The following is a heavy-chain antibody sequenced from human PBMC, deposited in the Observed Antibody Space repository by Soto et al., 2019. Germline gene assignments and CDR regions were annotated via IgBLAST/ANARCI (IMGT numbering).Heavy chain of an antibody. V-gene: IGHV3-30*18. J-gene: IGHJ4*02. Sequence: GGSLRLSCAASGFSFSTYGMHWVRQAPGKGLEWVAFISNDGSNKYYADSVKGRFTISGDNSKNTLYLQMNSLRAEDTAVYYCAKGFGTYCAFDYWGQATLVTVSS. CDR1: GFSFSTYG. CDR2: ISNDGSNK. CDR3: AKGFGTYCAFDY. D-gene: IGHD1-26*01.